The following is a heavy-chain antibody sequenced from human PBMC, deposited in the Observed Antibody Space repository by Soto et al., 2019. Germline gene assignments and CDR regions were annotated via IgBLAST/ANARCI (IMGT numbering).Heavy chain of an antibody. V-gene: IGHV1-69*13. CDR3: ARDRVDIVATSGYYYYYYGMDV. CDR2: IIPIFGTA. CDR1: VGTFSSYA. Sequence: GASVTVSCKASVGTFSSYAISWVRQAPGQGLEWMGGIIPIFGTANYAQKFQGRVTITADESTSTAYMELSSLRSEDTAVYYCARDRVDIVATSGYYYYYYGMDVWGQGTTVTVSS. D-gene: IGHD5-12*01. J-gene: IGHJ6*02.